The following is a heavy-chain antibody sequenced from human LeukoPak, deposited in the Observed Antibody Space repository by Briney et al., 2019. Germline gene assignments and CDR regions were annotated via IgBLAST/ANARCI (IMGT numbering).Heavy chain of an antibody. Sequence: SETLSLTCTVSGDSISSYYWSWIRQPPGKGLEWIGYIYYSGSTNQNPSLKGRVTISVDTSKNQFSLKLSSVTAADTAVYYCASGPYYYGSGSFNWFDPWGQGTLVTVSS. CDR3: ASGPYYYGSGSFNWFDP. CDR1: GDSISSYY. V-gene: IGHV4-59*01. J-gene: IGHJ5*02. D-gene: IGHD3-10*01. CDR2: IYYSGST.